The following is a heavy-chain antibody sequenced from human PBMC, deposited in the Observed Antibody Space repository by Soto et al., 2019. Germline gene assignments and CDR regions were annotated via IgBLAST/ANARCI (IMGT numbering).Heavy chain of an antibody. D-gene: IGHD4-17*01. CDR3: AKDLQAYGDYDYYCYGLDV. Sequence: QLVESGGGVVPPGASLRLSCAASGFTFSTFGMHGVRQTPGKGLEWVAVISYDGHNKVYADSVKGRFTISRDNFKNTVDLVMNSLKVDDTAVYDCAKDLQAYGDYDYYCYGLDVWGQGATVSVSS. CDR1: GFTFSTFG. J-gene: IGHJ6*02. V-gene: IGHV3-30*18. CDR2: ISYDGHNK.